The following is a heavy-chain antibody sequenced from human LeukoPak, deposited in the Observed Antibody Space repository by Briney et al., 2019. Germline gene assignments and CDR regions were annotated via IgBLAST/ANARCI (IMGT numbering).Heavy chain of an antibody. D-gene: IGHD1-26*01. CDR1: GGSISNSY. V-gene: IGHV4-59*08. J-gene: IGHJ4*02. Sequence: SETLSLTCTVSGGSISNSYWSWVRQPPGKGLEWIGHIYSSGSTTYSPSLKSRVTMSVDTSENQFSLKLTSVTAADTAVYYCARHRSDGTYPLDYWGQGALVTVSS. CDR3: ARHRSDGTYPLDY. CDR2: IYSSGST.